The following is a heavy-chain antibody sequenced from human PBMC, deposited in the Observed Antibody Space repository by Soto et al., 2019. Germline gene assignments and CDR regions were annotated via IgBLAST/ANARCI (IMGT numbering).Heavy chain of an antibody. CDR1: GGSISSSSYY. J-gene: IGHJ6*02. Sequence: PSDALSLTCTVSGGSISSSSYYWAWILQPPGKGLEWIGSIYYSGSTYYNPSLKSRVTISVDTSKNQFSLKLSSVTAADTAVYYCAREYYYGSGSQTASMDVWGQGNTVTGSS. D-gene: IGHD3-10*01. V-gene: IGHV4-39*02. CDR2: IYYSGST. CDR3: AREYYYGSGSQTASMDV.